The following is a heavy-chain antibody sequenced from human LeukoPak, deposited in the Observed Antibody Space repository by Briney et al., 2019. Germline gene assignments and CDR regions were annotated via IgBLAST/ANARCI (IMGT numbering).Heavy chain of an antibody. Sequence: ASVKVSCKASGYTFTGYYMHWVRQAPGQGLEWMGRINPNSGGTNYAQKFQGRVTMTRDTSIGTAYMELSRLRSDDTAVYYCARAKSGSSTSWFDPWGQGTLVTVSS. J-gene: IGHJ5*02. D-gene: IGHD2-2*01. CDR1: GYTFTGYY. CDR2: INPNSGGT. V-gene: IGHV1-2*06. CDR3: ARAKSGSSTSWFDP.